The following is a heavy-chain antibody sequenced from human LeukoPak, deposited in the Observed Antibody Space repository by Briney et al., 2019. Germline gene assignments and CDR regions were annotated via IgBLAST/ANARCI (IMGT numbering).Heavy chain of an antibody. CDR1: EFTFSSYW. V-gene: IGHV3-7*01. CDR2: IKQDGGEK. Sequence: PGGSLRLSCAASEFTFSSYWMSWVRQAPGKGLEWVANIKQDGGEKDYVDSVKGRFTISRDNAKNSLYLQMNSLRAEDTAVYYCARDGDFWSGYSNYYYGMDVWGQGTTVTVSS. J-gene: IGHJ6*02. CDR3: ARDGDFWSGYSNYYYGMDV. D-gene: IGHD3-3*01.